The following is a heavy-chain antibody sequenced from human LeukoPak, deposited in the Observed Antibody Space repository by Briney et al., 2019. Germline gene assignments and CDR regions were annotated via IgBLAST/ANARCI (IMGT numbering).Heavy chain of an antibody. D-gene: IGHD1-26*01. J-gene: IGHJ2*01. Sequence: GGSLRLSCAASGFTFGSSWMHWVRRAPGKGLDWVSRISSDGSSIAYADSVKGRFTISRDSSRNTLFLHMNTLRAEDTAIYYCAKDRTVGASYWYFDLWGRGTLVTVSS. CDR3: AKDRTVGASYWYFDL. CDR1: GFTFGSSW. V-gene: IGHV3-74*01. CDR2: ISSDGSSI.